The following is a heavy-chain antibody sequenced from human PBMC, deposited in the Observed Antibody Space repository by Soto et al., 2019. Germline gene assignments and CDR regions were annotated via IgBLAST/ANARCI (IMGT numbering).Heavy chain of an antibody. CDR2: INAGNGNT. D-gene: IGHD5-18*01. V-gene: IGHV1-3*01. J-gene: IGHJ5*02. Sequence: QVQLVQSGAEVKKPGASVKVSCKASGYTFTSYAMHWVRQAPGQRLEWMGWINAGNGNTKYSQKFQGRVTITRDTSASTAYMELSSLRSEDTAVYYCARDRVLSGPIHAKGNNWFDPWGQGTLVTVSS. CDR1: GYTFTSYA. CDR3: ARDRVLSGPIHAKGNNWFDP.